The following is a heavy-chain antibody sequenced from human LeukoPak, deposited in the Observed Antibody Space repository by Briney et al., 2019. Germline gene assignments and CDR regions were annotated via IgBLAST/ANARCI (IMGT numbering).Heavy chain of an antibody. CDR3: AKNARYSSSWYYFDY. CDR1: GFTFDDYA. J-gene: IGHJ4*02. Sequence: GMSLRLSCAASGFTFDDYAMHWVRQAPGKGLEWVSGISWNSGSIGYADSVKGRFTISRDNAKNSLYLQMNSLRAEDTALYYCAKNARYSSSWYYFDYWGQGTLVTVSS. D-gene: IGHD6-13*01. V-gene: IGHV3-9*01. CDR2: ISWNSGSI.